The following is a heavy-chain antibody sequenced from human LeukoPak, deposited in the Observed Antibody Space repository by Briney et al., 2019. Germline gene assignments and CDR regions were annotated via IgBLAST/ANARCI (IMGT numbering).Heavy chain of an antibody. CDR3: ARVWGSYYTPYYFDY. CDR2: IYYSGST. Sequence: SETLSLTCTVSGGSISSSSYYWGWIRQPPGKGLEWIGSIYYSGSTYYNPSLKSRVTISVDTSKNQLSLKLSSVTAADTAVYYCARVWGSYYTPYYFDYWGQGTLVTVSS. D-gene: IGHD1-26*01. J-gene: IGHJ4*02. V-gene: IGHV4-39*01. CDR1: GGSISSSSYY.